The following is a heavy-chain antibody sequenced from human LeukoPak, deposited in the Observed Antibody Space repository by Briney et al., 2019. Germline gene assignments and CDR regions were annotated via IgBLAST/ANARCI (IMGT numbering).Heavy chain of an antibody. D-gene: IGHD3-16*01. CDR2: IYTSGST. CDR1: GGSISSYY. J-gene: IGHJ3*02. V-gene: IGHV4-4*09. CDR3: ARSARGTIQGPAFDI. Sequence: SETLSFTGPVSGGSISSYYWSWIRQPPGKGLEWIGYIYTSGSTNYNPSLKSRVTISVDTSKNQFSLKLSSVTAADTAVYYCARSARGTIQGPAFDIWGQGTMVTVSS.